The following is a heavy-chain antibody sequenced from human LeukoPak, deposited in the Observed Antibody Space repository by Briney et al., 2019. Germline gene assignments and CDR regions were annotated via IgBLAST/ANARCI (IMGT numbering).Heavy chain of an antibody. Sequence: GGSLRLSCEASGFTFSSYAMSWVRQAPGKGLEWVSAISGSGGSTYYADSVKGRFTISRDNSKNTLYLQMNSLRAEDTAVYYCAKALTGDDAFDIWGQGTMVTVSS. J-gene: IGHJ3*02. CDR2: ISGSGGST. V-gene: IGHV3-23*01. CDR3: AKALTGDDAFDI. CDR1: GFTFSSYA. D-gene: IGHD7-27*01.